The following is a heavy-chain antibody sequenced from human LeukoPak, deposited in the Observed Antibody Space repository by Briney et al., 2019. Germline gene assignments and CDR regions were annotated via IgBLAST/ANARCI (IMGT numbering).Heavy chain of an antibody. V-gene: IGHV1-69*01. Sequence: PGESLKISCKASGGTFSNYAISWVRQAPGQGLEWMGGVIPTNGRATYAQKFQGKVTITADEATSVAFMELSGLRFEDTAIYYCARVARWTTDDWFDPWGQGTLVTVSP. CDR2: VIPTNGRA. D-gene: IGHD1-1*01. CDR3: ARVARWTTDDWFDP. CDR1: GGTFSNYA. J-gene: IGHJ5*02.